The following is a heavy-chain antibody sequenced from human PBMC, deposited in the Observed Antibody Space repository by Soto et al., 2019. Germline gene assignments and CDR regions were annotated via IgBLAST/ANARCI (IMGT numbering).Heavy chain of an antibody. CDR1: GYTFTSYA. CDR2: IVVGNSNT. Sequence: ASVKVSCKASGYTFTSYAMHWVRQARGHRLEWIGWIVVGNSNTNYARGLQERVTITRDTSASTAYMELSSLRSEDTAVYYCARGITLPTPLDYWGQGTLVTVSS. V-gene: IGHV1-3*01. CDR3: ARGITLPTPLDY. D-gene: IGHD1-20*01. J-gene: IGHJ4*02.